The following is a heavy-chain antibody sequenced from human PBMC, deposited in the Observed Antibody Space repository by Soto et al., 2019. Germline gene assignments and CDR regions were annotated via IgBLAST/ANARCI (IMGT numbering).Heavy chain of an antibody. D-gene: IGHD6-13*01. CDR2: IKQDGSEK. V-gene: IGHV3-7*03. CDR1: GFTFSSYW. J-gene: IGHJ4*02. Sequence: PXGSLRLSCAASGFTFSSYWMSWVRQAPGKGLEWVANIKQDGSEKYYVDSVKGRFTISRDNAKNSLYLQMNSLRAEDTAVYYCAVYSSSWRAPVYWGQGTLVTVSS. CDR3: AVYSSSWRAPVY.